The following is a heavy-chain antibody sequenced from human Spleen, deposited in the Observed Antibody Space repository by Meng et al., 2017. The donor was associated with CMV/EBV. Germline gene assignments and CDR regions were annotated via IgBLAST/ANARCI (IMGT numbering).Heavy chain of an antibody. CDR1: GGSISSSSYY. J-gene: IGHJ5*02. V-gene: IGHV4-39*07. CDR2: IYYSGST. D-gene: IGHD2-2*02. Sequence: CTVSGGSISSSSYYWGWIRQPPGKGLEWIGSIYYSGSTYYNPSLKSRVTISVDTSKNQFSLKLSSVTAADTAVYYCARDRELGYCSSTSCYRRLNWFDPWGQGTLVTVSS. CDR3: ARDRELGYCSSTSCYRRLNWFDP.